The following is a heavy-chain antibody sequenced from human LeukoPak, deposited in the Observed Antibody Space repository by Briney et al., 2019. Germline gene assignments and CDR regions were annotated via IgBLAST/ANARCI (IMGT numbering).Heavy chain of an antibody. J-gene: IGHJ4*02. CDR2: ISGSGGST. CDR1: GFTFTSYV. D-gene: IGHD4-17*01. CDR3: ARDDDYGDYATY. Sequence: GGSLRLSCAASGFTFTSYVMSWARQAPGKGLEWASAISGSGGSTYYADSVKGRFTISRDNSKNTLYLQMNSLRAEDTAVYYCARDDDYGDYATYWGQGTLVTVSS. V-gene: IGHV3-23*01.